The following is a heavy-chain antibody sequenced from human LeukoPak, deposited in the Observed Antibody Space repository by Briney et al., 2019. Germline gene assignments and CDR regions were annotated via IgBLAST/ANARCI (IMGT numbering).Heavy chain of an antibody. V-gene: IGHV1-69*13. J-gene: IGHJ3*01. D-gene: IGHD3-22*01. Sequence: SVKDSCKASVDTFSSYAISGLRQAPGQGLECMGGVIPILGTTNYAQKFQGRVTTTADESTSTLYMELSSLRSEDTAIYYCARDDYYGSSAYRENPFDVWGQGTMVTVSS. CDR1: VDTFSSYA. CDR2: VIPILGTT. CDR3: ARDDYYGSSAYRENPFDV.